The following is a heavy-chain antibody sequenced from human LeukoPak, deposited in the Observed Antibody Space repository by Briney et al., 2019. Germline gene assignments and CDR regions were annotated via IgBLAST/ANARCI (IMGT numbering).Heavy chain of an antibody. CDR1: GGTFSNYA. J-gene: IGHJ5*02. CDR2: IIPIFGTA. Sequence: SVKVSCKASGGTFSNYAISWVRQAPGQGLEWMGGIIPIFGTANYAQKFQGRVTITADESTSTAYMELSSLRSEDTAVYYCARGPEDTPYNWFDPWGQGTLVTVSS. CDR3: ARGPEDTPYNWFDP. V-gene: IGHV1-69*13.